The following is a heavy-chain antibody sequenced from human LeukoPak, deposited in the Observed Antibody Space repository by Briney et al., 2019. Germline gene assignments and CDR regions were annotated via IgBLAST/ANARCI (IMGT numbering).Heavy chain of an antibody. V-gene: IGHV1-69*13. D-gene: IGHD3-10*01. CDR1: GGTFSSYA. CDR3: ASVRGVIWFDP. J-gene: IGHJ5*02. Sequence: SVKVSCKASGGTFSSYAISWVRQAPGQGLEWMGGIIPIFGTANYAQKFQGRVTITADESTSTAYMELRSLRSDDTAVYYCASVRGVIWFDPWGQGTLVTVSS. CDR2: IIPIFGTA.